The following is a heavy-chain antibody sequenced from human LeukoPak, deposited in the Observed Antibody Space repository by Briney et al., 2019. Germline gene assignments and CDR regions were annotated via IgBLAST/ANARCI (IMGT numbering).Heavy chain of an antibody. D-gene: IGHD3-16*02. J-gene: IGHJ5*02. CDR2: INPNSGGT. CDR3: ARNMITFGGVIVYNWFDP. CDR1: GYTFTGYY. Sequence: ASVKVSCKASGYTFTGYYMHWVRQAPGQGLEWMGWINPNSGGTNYALKFQGWVTMTRDTSISTAYMELSRLRSDDTAVYYCARNMITFGGVIVYNWFDPWGQGTLVTVSS. V-gene: IGHV1-2*04.